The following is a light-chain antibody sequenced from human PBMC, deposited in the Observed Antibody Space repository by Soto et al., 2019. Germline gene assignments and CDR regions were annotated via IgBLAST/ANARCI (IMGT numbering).Light chain of an antibody. CDR1: NSNIGSKI. Sequence: QSVLTQPPSTSGTPGQRVTISCSGSNSNIGSKIVSWYQQVPGTAPKLLIYSTSQRPSGVPDRFSGSKSGTSASLAISGRQSEDEGDYYCAAWDDSLSGYVFGSRTTFTGL. J-gene: IGLJ1*01. V-gene: IGLV1-44*01. CDR2: STS. CDR3: AAWDDSLSGYV.